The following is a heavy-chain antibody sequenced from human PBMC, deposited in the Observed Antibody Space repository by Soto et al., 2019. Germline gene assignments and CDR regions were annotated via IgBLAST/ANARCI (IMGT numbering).Heavy chain of an antibody. J-gene: IGHJ6*02. V-gene: IGHV1-46*01. D-gene: IGHD6-6*01. CDR2: INPSGGST. CDR3: ARLSIAARGYYGMDV. CDR1: GYTFTSYY. Sequence: ASVKVSCKASGYTFTSYYMHWVRQAPGQGLEWMGIINPSGGSTSYAQKFQGRVTMTRDTSTSTVYMELSSLRSEDTAVYYCARLSIAARGYYGMDVWDHGTTITVSS.